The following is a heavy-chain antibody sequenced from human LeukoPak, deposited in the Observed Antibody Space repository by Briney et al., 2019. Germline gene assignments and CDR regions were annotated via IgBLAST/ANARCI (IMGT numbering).Heavy chain of an antibody. CDR3: AKGHRLCTSGNCNSQVDY. D-gene: IGHD2-15*01. J-gene: IGHJ4*01. CDR1: GFNFTNFV. Sequence: GGSLRLSCAASGFNFTNFVMSWVRQAPAKGLEWISTVSASGAQTYFADSVKGRFTISRDNSKNSLFLQMYSLRVEDTATYYCAKGHRLCTSGNCNSQVDYWGHGTLVTVSP. CDR2: VSASGAQT. V-gene: IGHV3-23*01.